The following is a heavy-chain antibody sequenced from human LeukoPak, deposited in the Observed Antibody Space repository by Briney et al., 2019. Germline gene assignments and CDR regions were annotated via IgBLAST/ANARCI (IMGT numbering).Heavy chain of an antibody. J-gene: IGHJ3*02. D-gene: IGHD1-26*01. V-gene: IGHV4-39*01. CDR2: IYYSGAT. CDR1: GGSISSSIYY. CDR3: ATPYSGGYHGLDI. Sequence: PSETLPLTCTVSGGSISSSIYYWAWIRQPPGKGLEWIGSIYYSGATYYNPSLKSRVTISIDTSKNQFSLKLSSVTAADTAVYYCATPYSGGYHGLDIWGQGTMVTVSS.